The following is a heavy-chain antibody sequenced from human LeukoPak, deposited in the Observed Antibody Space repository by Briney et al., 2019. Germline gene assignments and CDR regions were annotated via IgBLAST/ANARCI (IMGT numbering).Heavy chain of an antibody. CDR2: IFHSGST. V-gene: IGHV4-59*02. CDR3: ARELTYGLGSLLLDY. Sequence: SETLSLTCTVYDGSVSDYYWNWIRQPPGRGLEWIGYIFHSGSTIYNPSLKSRVTISVDTSKNQFSLKLSSVTAADMAVYYCARELTYGLGSLLLDYWGQGTLVIVSS. D-gene: IGHD3-10*01. J-gene: IGHJ4*02. CDR1: DGSVSDYY.